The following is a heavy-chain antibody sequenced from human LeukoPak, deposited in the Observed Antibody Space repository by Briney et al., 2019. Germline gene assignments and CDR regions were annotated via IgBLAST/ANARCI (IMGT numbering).Heavy chain of an antibody. J-gene: IGHJ3*02. CDR1: GFIFSNAW. V-gene: IGHV4-4*02. D-gene: IGHD2-21*02. Sequence: PGGSLRLSCAASGFIFSNAWMSWVRQAPGKGLEWIGEVYHSVSTNYYPSLKSRVTISIEKSKNQFSLKLSSVTAADTAVYYCAGAYCGGDCYSGRAFDIWGQGTMVTVSS. CDR3: AGAYCGGDCYSGRAFDI. CDR2: VYHSVST.